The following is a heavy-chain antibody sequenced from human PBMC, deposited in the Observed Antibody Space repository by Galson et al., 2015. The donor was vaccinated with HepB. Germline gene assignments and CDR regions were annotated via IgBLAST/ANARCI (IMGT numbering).Heavy chain of an antibody. D-gene: IGHD2-2*01. J-gene: IGHJ4*02. CDR1: GFTFSSYA. V-gene: IGHV3-23*01. Sequence: SLRLSCAASGFTFSSYAMSWVRQAPGKGLEWVSAISGSGGSTYYADSVKGRFTISRDNSKNTLYLQMNSLRAEDTAVYYCARDIGEYQLLGQFDYWGQGTLVTVSS. CDR3: ARDIGEYQLLGQFDY. CDR2: ISGSGGST.